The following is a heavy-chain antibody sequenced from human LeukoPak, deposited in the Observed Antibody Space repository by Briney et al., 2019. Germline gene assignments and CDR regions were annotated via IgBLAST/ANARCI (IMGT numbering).Heavy chain of an antibody. CDR3: ARERSTSVVPEAAFDI. CDR2: ISAYNGNT. D-gene: IGHD2-15*01. CDR1: GYTFTSYG. Sequence: GASVKVSCKASGYTFTSYGISWVRQAPGQGLEWMGWISAYNGNTNYAQKLQGRVTMTTDTSTSTAYMELRSLRSDDTAVYYCARERSTSVVPEAAFDIWGQGTMVTVSS. V-gene: IGHV1-18*01. J-gene: IGHJ3*02.